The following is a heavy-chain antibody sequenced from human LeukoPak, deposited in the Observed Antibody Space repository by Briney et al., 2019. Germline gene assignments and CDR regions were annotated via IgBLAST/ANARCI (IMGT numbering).Heavy chain of an antibody. Sequence: GASEKVSCKASGYTFTSYYMHWVRQPPGQGLEWMGIINPSGGSTSYAQKFQGRVTMTRDTSTSTVYMELSSLRSEDTAVYYCARDADTAMGVQESNYFDYWGQGTLVTVSS. V-gene: IGHV1-46*01. CDR3: ARDADTAMGVQESNYFDY. J-gene: IGHJ4*02. CDR1: GYTFTSYY. CDR2: INPSGGST. D-gene: IGHD5-18*01.